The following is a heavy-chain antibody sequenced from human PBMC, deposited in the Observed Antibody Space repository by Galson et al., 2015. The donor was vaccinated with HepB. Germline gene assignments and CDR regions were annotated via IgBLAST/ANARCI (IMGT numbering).Heavy chain of an antibody. CDR2: IGSASTYI. CDR3: VRGPDWEFDY. D-gene: IGHD3/OR15-3a*01. J-gene: IGHJ4*02. V-gene: IGHV3-21*01. CDR1: GFTFSDYT. Sequence: SLRLSCAASGFTFSDYTMNWIRQAPGQGLEWVSSIGSASTYIYYADSVEGRFTISRDNAKNSVFLQMSSLRVDDTAVYYCVRGPDWEFDYWGQGTLVTVSS.